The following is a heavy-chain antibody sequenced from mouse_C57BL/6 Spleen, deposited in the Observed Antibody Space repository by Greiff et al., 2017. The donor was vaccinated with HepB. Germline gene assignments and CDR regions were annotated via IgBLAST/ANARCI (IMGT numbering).Heavy chain of an antibody. Sequence: EVQLQESGGGLVKPGGSLKLSCAASGFTFSDYGMHWVRQAPEKGLEWVAYISSGSSTIYYADTVKGRFTISRDNAKNTLFLQMTSLRSEDTAMYYCARDRGPFDYWGQGTTLTVSS. V-gene: IGHV5-17*01. CDR1: GFTFSDYG. CDR2: ISSGSSTI. J-gene: IGHJ2*01. D-gene: IGHD3-3*01. CDR3: ARDRGPFDY.